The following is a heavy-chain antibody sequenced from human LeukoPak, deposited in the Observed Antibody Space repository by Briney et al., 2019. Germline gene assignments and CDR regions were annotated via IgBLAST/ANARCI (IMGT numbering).Heavy chain of an antibody. D-gene: IGHD3-16*02. V-gene: IGHV4-39*01. J-gene: IGHJ5*02. Sequence: PSETLSLTCTVSGGSISSSSYYWGWIRQPPGKGLEWIGSIYYSGSTYYNPSLKSRVTISVDTSENQFSLKLSSVTAADTAVYYCARHYDYVWGSYRYENWFDPWGQGTLVTVSS. CDR2: IYYSGST. CDR3: ARHYDYVWGSYRYENWFDP. CDR1: GGSISSSSYY.